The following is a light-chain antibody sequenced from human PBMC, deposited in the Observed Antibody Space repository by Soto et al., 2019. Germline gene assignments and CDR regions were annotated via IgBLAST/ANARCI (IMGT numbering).Light chain of an antibody. J-gene: IGLJ2*01. V-gene: IGLV2-8*01. CDR1: SSDVGGYNC. CDR2: EVS. Sequence: QSALTQPPSASGSPGQSVTISCTGTSSDVGGYNCVSWYQQHPGKAPKLMIYEVSKRPSGVPDRFSGSKSGNTASLTVSGLQAEDEADYYCSSYAGSNHVVFGGGTKLTVL. CDR3: SSYAGSNHVV.